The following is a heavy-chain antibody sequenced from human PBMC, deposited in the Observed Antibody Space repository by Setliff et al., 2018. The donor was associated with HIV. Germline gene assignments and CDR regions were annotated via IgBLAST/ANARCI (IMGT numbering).Heavy chain of an antibody. J-gene: IGHJ4*02. V-gene: IGHV1-2*02. Sequence: ASVKVSCKASGYTLAGYFMHWVRQAPGQGLEWMGWINPNSGGTNYAQKFQGRVTMTRDTSISTAYLDLSRLRSDDTAVYYCARVSRGTVVRGAPRGIFDYWGQGTLVTSPQ. CDR3: ARVSRGTVVRGAPRGIFDY. CDR2: INPNSGGT. CDR1: GYTLAGYF. D-gene: IGHD3-10*01.